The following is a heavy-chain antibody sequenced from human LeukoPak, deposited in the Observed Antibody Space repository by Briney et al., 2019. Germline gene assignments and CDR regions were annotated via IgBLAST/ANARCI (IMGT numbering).Heavy chain of an antibody. V-gene: IGHV4-39*07. CDR1: GGSISSSSYY. Sequence: SETLSLTCTVSGGSISSSSYYWGWIRQPPGKGLEWIGSIYYSGSTYYNPSPKSRVTISVDTSKNQFSLKLSSVTAADTAVYYCARDGAAAAFLGYWGQGTLVTVSS. D-gene: IGHD6-13*01. J-gene: IGHJ4*02. CDR3: ARDGAAAAFLGY. CDR2: IYYSGST.